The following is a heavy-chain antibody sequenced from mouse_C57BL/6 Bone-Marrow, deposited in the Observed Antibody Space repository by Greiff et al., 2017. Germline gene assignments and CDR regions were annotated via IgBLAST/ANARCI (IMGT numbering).Heavy chain of an antibody. CDR2: IHPSDSDT. CDR3: AIVPILDGYDFEY. V-gene: IGHV1-74*01. Sequence: VQLQQPGAELVKPGASVKVSCKASGYTFTSYWMHWVKQRPGQGLEWIGRIHPSDSDTNYNQKFKGKATLTVDKSSSTAYMQLSSLTSEDSAVYYCAIVPILDGYDFEYWGKGTTLTVSS. CDR1: GYTFTSYW. D-gene: IGHD2-2*01. J-gene: IGHJ2*01.